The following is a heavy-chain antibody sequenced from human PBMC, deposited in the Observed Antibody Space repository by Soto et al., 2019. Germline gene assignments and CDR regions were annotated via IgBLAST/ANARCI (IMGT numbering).Heavy chain of an antibody. D-gene: IGHD2-15*01. V-gene: IGHV1-69*02. CDR3: ASHFTGVLVLGASPPGGDNYGWDV. J-gene: IGHJ6*02. CDR2: IIPILDIP. CDR1: GGTFSRYT. Sequence: QVQLVQSGAEVKKPGSSVKVSCKASGGTFSRYTISWVRQAPGQGLEWMGRIIPILDIPNNAQNFQGRVTITADKSTSTAYMELSSLRSDDTAVYYCASHFTGVLVLGASPPGGDNYGWDVWGQGTTVTVSS.